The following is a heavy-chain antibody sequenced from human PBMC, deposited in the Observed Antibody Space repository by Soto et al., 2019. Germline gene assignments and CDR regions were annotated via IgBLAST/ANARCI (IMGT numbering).Heavy chain of an antibody. V-gene: IGHV3-21*01. Sequence: GGSLRLSCVVSGVSFSDYSMNWVRQAPGKGLEWVALISGSSSYIYYADSVKGRFTISRDNAKNSLFLQMDSLRAEDTAVYYCARSGEILQTFDSWGQGTLVTVSS. J-gene: IGHJ4*02. CDR2: ISGSSSYI. CDR3: ARSGEILQTFDS. D-gene: IGHD1-26*01. CDR1: GVSFSDYS.